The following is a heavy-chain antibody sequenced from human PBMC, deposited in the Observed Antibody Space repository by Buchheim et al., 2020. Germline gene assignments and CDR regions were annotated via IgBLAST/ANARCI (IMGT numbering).Heavy chain of an antibody. CDR1: GFTFSSYE. CDR2: ISSSGSTI. D-gene: IGHD3-9*01. CDR3: AREVAGFDWFNWFDP. Sequence: EVQLVEPGGGLVQPGGSLRLSCAASGFTFSSYEMNWVRQAPGKGLEWVSYISSSGSTIYYADSVKGRFTISRDNAKNSLYLQMNSLRAEDTAVYYCAREVAGFDWFNWFDPWGQGTL. J-gene: IGHJ5*02. V-gene: IGHV3-48*03.